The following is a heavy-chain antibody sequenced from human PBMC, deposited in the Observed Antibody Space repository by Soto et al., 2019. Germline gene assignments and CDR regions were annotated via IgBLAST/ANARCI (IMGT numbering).Heavy chain of an antibody. Sequence: GGSLRLSCAASGFSLNNNYMNWVRQAPGKGLGWVSIIYTGGSTYYADSVKGRFTISRDDFKNTLYLQMNSLRAEDTGVYYCAAPTYWGQGTLVTVSS. CDR2: IYTGGST. J-gene: IGHJ4*01. CDR3: AAPTY. V-gene: IGHV3-66*01. CDR1: GFSLNNNY.